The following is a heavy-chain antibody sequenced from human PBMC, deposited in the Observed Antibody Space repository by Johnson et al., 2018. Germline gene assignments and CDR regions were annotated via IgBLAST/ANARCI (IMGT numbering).Heavy chain of an antibody. J-gene: IGHJ6*03. Sequence: VQLVQSGGGLIQPGGSLRLSCAASGFTVGTNYMSWVRQAPGKGLEWVSILYSGGPTYYADSVKGRFTISRDTSKNMLFLQMNSLRVDDTAVYYWASDLTTYHYMDGWGKGTTVTVSS. V-gene: IGHV3-53*01. CDR2: LYSGGPT. D-gene: IGHD3-3*01. CDR3: ASDLTTYHYMDG. CDR1: GFTVGTNY.